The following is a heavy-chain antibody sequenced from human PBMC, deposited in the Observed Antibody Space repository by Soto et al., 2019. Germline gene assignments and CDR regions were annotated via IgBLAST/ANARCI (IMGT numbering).Heavy chain of an antibody. CDR2: IYYSGST. CDR1: GGSISSGGYY. V-gene: IGHV4-31*03. D-gene: IGHD2-15*01. CDR3: ARTPFVVAGPRFDP. Sequence: SETLSLTCTVSGGSISSGGYYWSWIRQHPGKGLEWIGYIYYSGSTYYNPSLKSRVTISVDTSKNQFSLKLSSVTAADTAVYYCARTPFVVAGPRFDPWGQGTMVTVYS. J-gene: IGHJ5*02.